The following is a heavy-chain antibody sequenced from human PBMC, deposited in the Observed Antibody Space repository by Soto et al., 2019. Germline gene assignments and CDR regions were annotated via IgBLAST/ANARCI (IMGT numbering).Heavy chain of an antibody. CDR3: AKLAGGKLVPSYGMDV. CDR1: GFTFSSYA. D-gene: IGHD2-15*01. Sequence: EVQLLESGGGLVQPGGSLRLSCAASGFTFSSYAMSWVRQAPGKGLEWVSAISGSGGSTYYADSVKGRFTISRDNSKNTLYLQMNSLRAEDTAVYYCAKLAGGKLVPSYGMDVWGQGTTVTVSS. V-gene: IGHV3-23*01. J-gene: IGHJ6*02. CDR2: ISGSGGST.